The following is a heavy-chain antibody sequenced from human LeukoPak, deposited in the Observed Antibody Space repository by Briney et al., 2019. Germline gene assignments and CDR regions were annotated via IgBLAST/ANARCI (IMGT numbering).Heavy chain of an antibody. Sequence: GGSLRLSCAASGFTFSDYYMSWIRQAPGKGLEWVSYISSSGSTIYYADSVKGRFTISRDNAKNSLYLQMNSLRAEDTAVYYCARALPLWNPGAFDIWGQGTMVTVSS. J-gene: IGHJ3*02. CDR2: ISSSGSTI. D-gene: IGHD1-1*01. V-gene: IGHV3-11*04. CDR3: ARALPLWNPGAFDI. CDR1: GFTFSDYY.